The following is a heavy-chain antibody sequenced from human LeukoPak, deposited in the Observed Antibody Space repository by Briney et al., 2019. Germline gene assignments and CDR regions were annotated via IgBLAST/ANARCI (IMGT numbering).Heavy chain of an antibody. CDR2: INHSGST. CDR1: GGSFSGYY. J-gene: IGHJ5*02. D-gene: IGHD2-2*01. V-gene: IGHV4-34*01. Sequence: TSETLSLTCAVYGGSFSGYYWSWIRQPPGKGLEWIGEINHSGSTNYNPSLKSRVTISVDTSKNQFSLKLSSVTAADTAVYYCAREARYCSSTSCQEGWFDPWGQGTLVTVSS. CDR3: AREARYCSSTSCQEGWFDP.